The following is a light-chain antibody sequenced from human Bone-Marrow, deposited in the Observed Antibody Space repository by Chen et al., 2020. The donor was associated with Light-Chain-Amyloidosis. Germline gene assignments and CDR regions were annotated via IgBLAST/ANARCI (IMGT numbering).Light chain of an antibody. Sequence: SYVLTQPPSVSVAPGQPARIICGGNNVGSKRVHWYQQKPGQAPVLVVYDDSDRPSGIPERFSGSNSGNTATLTISRVEVGDEADYYCQVWETSSDHVIFGGGTKLTVL. CDR1: NVGSKR. J-gene: IGLJ2*01. CDR2: DDS. CDR3: QVWETSSDHVI. V-gene: IGLV3-21*02.